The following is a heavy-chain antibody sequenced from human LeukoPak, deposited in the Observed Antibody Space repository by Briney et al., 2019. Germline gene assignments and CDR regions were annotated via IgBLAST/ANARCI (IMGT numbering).Heavy chain of an antibody. D-gene: IGHD3-22*01. V-gene: IGHV3-30*02. J-gene: IGHJ3*02. CDR2: IRYDGSNK. CDR3: AREASLIYYDSSGTLFDI. Sequence: QPGGSLRLSCAASGFTFSSYGMHWVRQAPGKGLGWVAFIRYDGSNKYYADSVKGRFTISRDNSKNTLYLQMNSLRAEDTAVYYCAREASLIYYDSSGTLFDIWGQGTMVTVSS. CDR1: GFTFSSYG.